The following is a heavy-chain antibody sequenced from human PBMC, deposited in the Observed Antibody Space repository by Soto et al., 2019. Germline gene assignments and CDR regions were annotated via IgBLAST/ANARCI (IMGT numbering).Heavy chain of an antibody. V-gene: IGHV3-30*03. Sequence: QVQLVESGGGVVQPGRSLRLSCAVSGFTVSTYGMHWVRQAPGKGLEWVAVISRDGGTKYYADSVKGRFTISRDNSRNTLFLEMNSLRGDDIAVYYCTGEVASGYWGQGTLVNGPS. J-gene: IGHJ4*02. CDR1: GFTVSTYG. CDR3: TGEVASGY. CDR2: ISRDGGTK. D-gene: IGHD2-8*02.